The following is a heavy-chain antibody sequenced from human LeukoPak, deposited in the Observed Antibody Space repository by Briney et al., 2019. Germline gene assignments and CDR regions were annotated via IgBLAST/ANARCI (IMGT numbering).Heavy chain of an antibody. CDR3: ARSYTAMVRSLVY. Sequence: GGSLGLSCAASGFTVSSNYMSWVRQAPGKGLEWVSVIYSGGSTYYADSVKGRFTISRDNSKNTLYLQMNSLRAEDTAVYYCARSYTAMVRSLVYWGQGTLVTVSS. J-gene: IGHJ4*02. CDR1: GFTVSSNY. CDR2: IYSGGST. D-gene: IGHD5-18*01. V-gene: IGHV3-53*01.